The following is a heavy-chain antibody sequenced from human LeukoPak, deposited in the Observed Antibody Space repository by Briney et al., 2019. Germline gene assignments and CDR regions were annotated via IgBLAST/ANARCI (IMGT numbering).Heavy chain of an antibody. CDR1: GFTFSSYD. J-gene: IGHJ6*03. D-gene: IGHD3-10*01. CDR2: ISGSGAGT. Sequence: GGSLRLSCAAPGFTFSSYDMTWVRQAPGKGLECVSPISGSGAGTYYADSVKGRFTISRDNSKNTLYLQMNSLKTEDTAVYYCDREGKRISLVRGVITPIGHCNMDVWGKGTTVTVSS. CDR3: DREGKRISLVRGVITPIGHCNMDV. V-gene: IGHV3-23*01.